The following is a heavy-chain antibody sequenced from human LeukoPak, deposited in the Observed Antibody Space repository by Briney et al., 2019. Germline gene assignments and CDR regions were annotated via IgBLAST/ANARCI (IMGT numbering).Heavy chain of an antibody. V-gene: IGHV1-69*01. CDR2: IIPIFGTA. CDR1: GGTFSSYA. Sequence: ASVKVSCKASGGTFSSYAISWVRQAPGQGLEWMGGIIPIFGTANYAQKFQGRVTITADESTSTAYMELSSLRSEDTAVYYCATSLTIFGVVIYRGQGTLVTVSS. CDR3: ATSLTIFGVVIY. D-gene: IGHD3-3*01. J-gene: IGHJ4*02.